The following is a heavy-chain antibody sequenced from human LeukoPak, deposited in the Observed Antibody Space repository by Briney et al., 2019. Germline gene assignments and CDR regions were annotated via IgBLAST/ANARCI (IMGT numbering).Heavy chain of an antibody. J-gene: IGHJ4*02. CDR1: GFTFSSYE. CDR3: ARVASIASLLDY. V-gene: IGHV3-48*03. Sequence: PGGSLRLSCAASGFTFSSYEMNWVRQAPGKGLEWVSYISSSGSTIDYADSVKGRFTISRDNAKNSLYLQMNSLRAEDTAVYYCARVASIASLLDYWGQGTLVTVSS. CDR2: ISSSGSTI. D-gene: IGHD3-16*02.